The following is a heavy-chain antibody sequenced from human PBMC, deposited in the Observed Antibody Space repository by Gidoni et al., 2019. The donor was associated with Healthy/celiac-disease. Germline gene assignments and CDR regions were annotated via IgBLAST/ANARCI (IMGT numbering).Heavy chain of an antibody. CDR1: GGNFSRSA. D-gene: IGHD4-17*01. V-gene: IGHV1-69*01. CDR2: IIPIFGTA. Sequence: QVQLVQSGAEVKKPGSSVKVSCKASGGNFSRSAISWVRQAPGQGLEWLGGIIPIFGTANYAQKFQGRVTITADESTSTAYMELSSLRSEDTAVYYCARDLMTTVTRGWERAFDIWGQGTMVTVSS. J-gene: IGHJ3*02. CDR3: ARDLMTTVTRGWERAFDI.